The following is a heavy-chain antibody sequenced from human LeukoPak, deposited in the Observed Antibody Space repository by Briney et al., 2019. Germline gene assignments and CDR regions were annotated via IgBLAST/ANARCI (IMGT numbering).Heavy chain of an antibody. V-gene: IGHV4-34*01. D-gene: IGHD6-13*01. J-gene: IGHJ6*03. CDR2: INDSGST. CDR1: GGSFSGYY. CDR3: ARGPYSSSWYYYYYYMDV. Sequence: SETLSLTCAVYGGSFSGYYWSWIRQPPGKGLEWIGEINDSGSTNYNPSLKSRVTMSVDTSKNQISLKLTSVTAADTAVYYCARGPYSSSWYYYYYYMDVWGKGPTVTVSS.